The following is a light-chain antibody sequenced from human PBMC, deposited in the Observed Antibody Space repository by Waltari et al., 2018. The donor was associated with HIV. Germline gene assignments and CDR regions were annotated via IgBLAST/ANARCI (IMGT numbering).Light chain of an antibody. CDR3: QHYYSYPPWT. CDR1: QEISTF. CDR2: AAS. V-gene: IGKV1-8*01. Sequence: AIRMTQSPSSFSASTGDRVTITCRASQEISTFLTWYQQKPGKAPKVLIYAASTLQSGVPSRFNGSGSGTDFTLTISYLQSEDFATYYCQHYYSYPPWTFGQGTKVDIK. J-gene: IGKJ1*01.